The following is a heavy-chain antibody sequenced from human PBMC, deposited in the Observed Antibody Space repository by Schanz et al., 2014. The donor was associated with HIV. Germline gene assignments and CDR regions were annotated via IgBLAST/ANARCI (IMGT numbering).Heavy chain of an antibody. J-gene: IGHJ4*02. V-gene: IGHV3-33*08. D-gene: IGHD3-10*01. CDR2: IYYDGTNK. CDR3: ARGFQGFDY. Sequence: VQLVESGGGLVQPGGSLRLSCVASGFTFSSYWMSWVRQAPGKGLEWVALIYYDGTNKYYTDSVKGRFTISRDNSKNTLYLQMNSLRAEDTSVYYCARGFQGFDYWGQGTLVTVSS. CDR1: GFTFSSYW.